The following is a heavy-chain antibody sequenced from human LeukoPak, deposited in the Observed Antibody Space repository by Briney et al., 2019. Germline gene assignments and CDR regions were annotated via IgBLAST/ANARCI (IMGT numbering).Heavy chain of an antibody. CDR1: GGSFSGYY. V-gene: IGHV4-34*01. Sequence: SETLSLTCAVYGGSFSGYYWSWIRQPPGKGLEWIGEINHSGSTNYNPSLKSRVTISVDTSKNQFSLKLSSVTAADTAVYYCAKKGRITMIVVAYSGGYYFDYWGQGTLVTVSS. CDR3: AKKGRITMIVVAYSGGYYFDY. D-gene: IGHD3-22*01. J-gene: IGHJ4*02. CDR2: INHSGST.